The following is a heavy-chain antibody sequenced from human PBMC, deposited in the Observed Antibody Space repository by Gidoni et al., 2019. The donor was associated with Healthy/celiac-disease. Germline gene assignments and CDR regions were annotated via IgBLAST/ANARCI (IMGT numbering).Heavy chain of an antibody. CDR2: IYYSGST. D-gene: IGHD6-19*01. J-gene: IGHJ5*02. CDR3: ARVTIKSIAVAGSLDP. V-gene: IGHV4-39*07. CDR1: GGSISSSSYY. Sequence: QLQLQESGAGLGKPPENLSLTCTVSGGSISSSSYYWGWIRQPPGKGLELIGSIYYSGSTYYNPSLKSRVTISVDMSKNQFSLKLSSVTAADTAVYYCARVTIKSIAVAGSLDPWGQGTLVTVSS.